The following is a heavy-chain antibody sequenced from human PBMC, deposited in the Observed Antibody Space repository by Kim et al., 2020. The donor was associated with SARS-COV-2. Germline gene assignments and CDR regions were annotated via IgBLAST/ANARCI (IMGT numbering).Heavy chain of an antibody. D-gene: IGHD2-2*01. CDR1: GFTFDDYA. CDR2: ISWNSGSI. Sequence: GGSLRLSCAASGFTFDDYAMHWVRQAPGKGLEWVSGISWNSGSIGYADSVKGRFTISRDNAKNSLYLQMNSLRAEDTALYYCAKAYCSSTSCLNWFDPWGQGTLGTVSS. V-gene: IGHV3-9*01. CDR3: AKAYCSSTSCLNWFDP. J-gene: IGHJ5*02.